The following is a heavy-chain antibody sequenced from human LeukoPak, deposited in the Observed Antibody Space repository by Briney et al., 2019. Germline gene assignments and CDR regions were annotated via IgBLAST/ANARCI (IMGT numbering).Heavy chain of an antibody. J-gene: IGHJ5*02. D-gene: IGHD3-10*01. CDR1: GGSCSGYY. Sequence: TSETLSLTCAVYGGSCSGYYWSWIRQPPGKGLEWIGEINHSGSTNYNPSLKSRVTISVDTSKNQFSLKLSSVTAADTAVYYCARQYYGSGSYSPNWFDPWGQGTLVTVSS. CDR3: ARQYYGSGSYSPNWFDP. CDR2: INHSGST. V-gene: IGHV4-34*01.